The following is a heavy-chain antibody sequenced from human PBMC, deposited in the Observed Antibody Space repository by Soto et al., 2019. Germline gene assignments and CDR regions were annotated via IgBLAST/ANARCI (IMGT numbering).Heavy chain of an antibody. D-gene: IGHD6-13*01. CDR2: IYYSGST. Sequence: PSETLSLTCTVSGGSISSGGYYWSWIRQHPGKGLEWIGYIYYSGSTYYNPSLKSRVTISVDTSKNQFSLKLSSVTAADTAVYYCARESGIAAAGTDDAFDIWGQGTMVTVSS. V-gene: IGHV4-31*03. CDR1: GGSISSGGYY. CDR3: ARESGIAAAGTDDAFDI. J-gene: IGHJ3*02.